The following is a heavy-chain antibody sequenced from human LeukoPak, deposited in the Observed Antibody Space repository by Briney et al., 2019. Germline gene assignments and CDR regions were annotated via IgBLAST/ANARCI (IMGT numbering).Heavy chain of an antibody. CDR2: IKQDGSEK. J-gene: IGHJ4*02. V-gene: IGHV3-7*01. CDR1: GFTFSSYW. CDR3: ARALYSGSYR. Sequence: GGSLRLSCAACGFTFSSYWMSLVRQAPGKGLEWVANIKQDGSEKYYVDSVKGRFTISRDNAKNSLYLQMNSLRAEDTAVYYCARALYSGSYRGGQGTLVTVSS. D-gene: IGHD1-26*01.